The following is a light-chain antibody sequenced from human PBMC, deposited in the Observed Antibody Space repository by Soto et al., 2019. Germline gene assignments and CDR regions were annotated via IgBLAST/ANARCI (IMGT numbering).Light chain of an antibody. J-gene: IGLJ2*01. CDR2: LNSGGTY. CDR3: QTWGTGYRL. V-gene: IGLV4-69*01. CDR1: SGHSGYD. Sequence: QSVLTQSPSASASLGASVTLTCTLSSGHSGYDIAWHQQQLEKGPRYLMRLNSGGTYTRGDGIPDRFSGSSSGTERYLTISSLQSEDEADYYCQTWGTGYRLFGGGTKLTVL.